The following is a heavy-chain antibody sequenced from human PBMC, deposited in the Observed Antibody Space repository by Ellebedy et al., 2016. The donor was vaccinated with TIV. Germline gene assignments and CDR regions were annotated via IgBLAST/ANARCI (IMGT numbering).Heavy chain of an antibody. CDR3: ARRHGKLDY. J-gene: IGHJ4*01. V-gene: IGHV3-11*01. CDR2: IIDDGNAM. CDR1: GFTFRDYS. Sequence: PGGSLRLSCAASGFTFRDYSTSWIRQAPGKGLEWVSYIIDDGNAMSYAESVRVRFTISRDNANNSLYLQMNSLRPEDTAVYYCARRHGKLDYWGHGTLVTVSS.